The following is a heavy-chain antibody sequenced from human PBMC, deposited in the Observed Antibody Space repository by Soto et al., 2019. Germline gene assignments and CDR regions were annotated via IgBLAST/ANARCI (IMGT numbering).Heavy chain of an antibody. CDR3: ARAEPAAPFDY. CDR1: GFIFSDFS. Sequence: GGSLRLSCAVSGFIFSDFSMNWVRQAPGKGLEWVASIGSSGGYIFYADSVKGRFTISRDNAKKSLDLQINSLRAEDTAVYYCARAEPAAPFDYWGQGTLVTVSS. D-gene: IGHD2-2*01. CDR2: IGSSGGYI. J-gene: IGHJ4*02. V-gene: IGHV3-21*01.